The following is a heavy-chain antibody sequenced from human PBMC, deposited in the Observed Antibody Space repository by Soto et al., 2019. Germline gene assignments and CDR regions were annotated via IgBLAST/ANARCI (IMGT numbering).Heavy chain of an antibody. Sequence: QVQLMQSGGEVKMPGASVEVSCKTSGYMFTTYGMSWVRQAPGQGLEWMAWISAYNGNKKYAQKFEGRVTMTTDTSTSTVSMELRDLISDDTAIYYCARTGGGMAARPLEYWGQGTLVIVSS. CDR1: GYMFTTYG. V-gene: IGHV1-18*01. CDR2: ISAYNGNK. J-gene: IGHJ4*02. CDR3: ARTGGGMAARPLEY. D-gene: IGHD6-6*01.